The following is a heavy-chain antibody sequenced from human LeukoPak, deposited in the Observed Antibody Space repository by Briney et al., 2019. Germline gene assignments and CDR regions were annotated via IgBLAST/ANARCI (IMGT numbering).Heavy chain of an antibody. Sequence: GRSLRLSCAASGFTFSSYGMHWVRQAPGKGLEWVAVIWYDGRNKYYADSVKGRFTISRDNSKNTLYLQMNSLRAEDTAVYYCAIDYYDSSGYRDYWGQGTLVTVSS. CDR2: IWYDGRNK. CDR1: GFTFSSYG. D-gene: IGHD3-22*01. J-gene: IGHJ4*02. V-gene: IGHV3-33*01. CDR3: AIDYYDSSGYRDY.